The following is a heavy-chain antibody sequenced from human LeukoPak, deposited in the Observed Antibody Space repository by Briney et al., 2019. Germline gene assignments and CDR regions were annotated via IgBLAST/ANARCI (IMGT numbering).Heavy chain of an antibody. CDR3: ARDVALTATFFDL. CDR1: GYTFTNDG. CDR2: ISAYNGKT. Sequence: ASVKVSCKASGYTFTNDGISWVRQAPGQGLEWMGGISAYNGKTDYAQNLQGRVTMTTDTSTNTAYMDLRSLRSDDTAVYYCARDVALTATFFDLWGRGTLVTVSS. D-gene: IGHD6-25*01. J-gene: IGHJ2*01. V-gene: IGHV1-18*01.